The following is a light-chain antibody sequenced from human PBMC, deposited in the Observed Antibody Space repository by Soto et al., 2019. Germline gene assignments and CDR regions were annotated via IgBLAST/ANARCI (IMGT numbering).Light chain of an antibody. CDR3: QQYGSSGT. J-gene: IGKJ1*01. Sequence: EVVLTQSPGTLSLSPGERATLSCRASQSVISNYLAWYQQKPGQAPRLLIYDASNRATGIPDRLSGSGSGTDFTLTISRLEPEDFPVYYCQQYGSSGTFGQGTKVDIK. V-gene: IGKV3-20*01. CDR1: QSVISNY. CDR2: DAS.